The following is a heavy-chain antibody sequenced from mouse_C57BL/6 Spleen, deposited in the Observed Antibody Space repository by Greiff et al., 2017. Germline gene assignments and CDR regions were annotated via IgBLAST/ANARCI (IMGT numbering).Heavy chain of an antibody. CDR2: INYDGSST. D-gene: IGHD2-2*01. V-gene: IGHV5-16*01. CDR1: GFTFSDYY. J-gene: IGHJ4*01. Sequence: EVHLVESEGGLVQPGSSMKLSCTASGFTFSDYYMAWVRQVPEKGLEWVANINYDGSSTYYLDSLKSRFIISRDNTTNIQYLQMSSLKSEDTATYDCSGVPYGYYYAMDYGGLGTSVTVSS. CDR3: SGVPYGYYYAMDY.